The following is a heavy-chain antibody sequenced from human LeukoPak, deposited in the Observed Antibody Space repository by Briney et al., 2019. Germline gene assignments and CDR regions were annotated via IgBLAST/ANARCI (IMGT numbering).Heavy chain of an antibody. Sequence: GGSLRLSCAASGFTFSSYAMSWVRQAPGKGLEWVSAISNNGGYTYYADSVQGRFTISRDNSKSTLCLQMNSLRAEDTAVYYCGKQLGYCSDGSCYFPYWGQGTLVTVSS. D-gene: IGHD2-15*01. J-gene: IGHJ4*02. CDR1: GFTFSSYA. CDR3: GKQLGYCSDGSCYFPY. V-gene: IGHV3-23*01. CDR2: ISNNGGYT.